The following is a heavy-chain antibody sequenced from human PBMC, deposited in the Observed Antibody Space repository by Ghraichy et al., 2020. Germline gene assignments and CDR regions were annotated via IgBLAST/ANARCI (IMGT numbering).Heavy chain of an antibody. CDR3: AKDDEVRGVIIRGYY. J-gene: IGHJ4*02. Sequence: GGSLRLSCAASGFTFDDYTMHWVRQAPGKGLEWVSLISWDGGSTYYPDSVKGRFTISRDNSKNSLYLQMNSLRTEDTALYYCAKDDEVRGVIIRGYYWGQGTLVTVSS. CDR2: ISWDGGST. V-gene: IGHV3-43*01. D-gene: IGHD3-10*01. CDR1: GFTFDDYT.